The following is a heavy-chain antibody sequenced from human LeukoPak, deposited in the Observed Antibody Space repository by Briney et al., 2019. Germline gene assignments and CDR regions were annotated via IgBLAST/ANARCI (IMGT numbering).Heavy chain of an antibody. CDR1: GFTFSSYS. D-gene: IGHD6-19*01. CDR3: AREFYSSGWADY. Sequence: GGSLRLSCAASGFTFSSYSMNWVRQAPGKGLEWVSSISSSSSYIYYADSVKGRFTISRDNAKNSLYLHMNSLRAEDTAVYYCAREFYSSGWADYWGQGTLVTVSS. J-gene: IGHJ4*02. V-gene: IGHV3-21*01. CDR2: ISSSSSYI.